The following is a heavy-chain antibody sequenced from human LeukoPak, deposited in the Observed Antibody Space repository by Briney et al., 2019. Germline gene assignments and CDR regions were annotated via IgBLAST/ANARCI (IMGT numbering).Heavy chain of an antibody. CDR1: GYTFTSYY. D-gene: IGHD3-10*01. CDR2: INPSGGST. CDR3: ARGMVRELFPRGSMDV. Sequence: ASVKVSCKASGYTFTSYYMHWVRQAPGQGLEWMGIINPSGGSTSYAQKFQGRVTMTRDMSTSTVYMELSSLRSEDTAVYYCARGMVRELFPRGSMDVWGKGTTVTVSS. V-gene: IGHV1-46*01. J-gene: IGHJ6*03.